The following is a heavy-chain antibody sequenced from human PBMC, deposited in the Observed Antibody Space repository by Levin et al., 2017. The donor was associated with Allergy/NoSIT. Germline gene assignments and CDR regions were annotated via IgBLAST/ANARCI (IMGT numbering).Heavy chain of an antibody. CDR1: GFTFSTYG. CDR2: NGGNGGIT. CDR3: VTGGAYYYAH. D-gene: IGHD3-10*01. V-gene: IGHV3-64D*06. J-gene: IGHJ4*02. Sequence: GGSLRLSCSASGFTFSTYGMHWVRQAPGKELEFVSGNGGNGGITDYADSVKGRFTISRDNSKNMVYLQMSSLRTEDTAVYYCVTGGAYYYAHWGQGILVTVSS.